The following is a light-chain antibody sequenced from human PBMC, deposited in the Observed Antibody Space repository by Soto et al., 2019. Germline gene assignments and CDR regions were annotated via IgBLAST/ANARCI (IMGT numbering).Light chain of an antibody. CDR3: QQRSNWPRT. Sequence: EIVVTMSPVTLSLSPGERATLSCRASQSVSSYLAWYQQKPGQAPRLLIYDASNRATGIPARFSGSGSGTDFTLTISSLEPEDFAVYYCQQRSNWPRTFGQGTRLEIK. J-gene: IGKJ5*01. CDR2: DAS. CDR1: QSVSSY. V-gene: IGKV3-11*01.